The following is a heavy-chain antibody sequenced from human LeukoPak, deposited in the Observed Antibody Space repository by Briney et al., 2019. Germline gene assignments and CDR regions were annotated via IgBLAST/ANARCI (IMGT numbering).Heavy chain of an antibody. J-gene: IGHJ4*02. Sequence: PGGSLRLSCAASGFPFSSYWMSWVRQAPGKGLEWVASIKQDGGETFYVDSVKGRFTISRDNARNSLYLQMNSLRAEDTAVYYCARERRFGELLSGYWGQGTLVTVSS. CDR1: GFPFSSYW. CDR2: IKQDGGET. V-gene: IGHV3-7*01. CDR3: ARERRFGELLSGY. D-gene: IGHD3-10*01.